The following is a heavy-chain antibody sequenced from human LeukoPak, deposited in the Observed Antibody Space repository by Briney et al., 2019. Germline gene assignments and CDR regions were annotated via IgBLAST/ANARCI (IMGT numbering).Heavy chain of an antibody. J-gene: IGHJ4*02. CDR1: GYTLTELS. D-gene: IGHD6-6*01. CDR2: FDPEDGET. CDR3: ARDGPEGSSFDY. Sequence: EASVKVSCKVSGYTLTELSMHWVRQAPGKGLEWMGGFDPEDGETIYAQKFQGRVTMTEDTSTDTAYMELSSLRSEDTAVYYCARDGPEGSSFDYWGQGTLVTVSS. V-gene: IGHV1-24*01.